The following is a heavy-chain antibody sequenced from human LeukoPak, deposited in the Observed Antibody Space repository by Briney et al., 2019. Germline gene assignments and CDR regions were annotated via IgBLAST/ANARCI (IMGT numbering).Heavy chain of an antibody. CDR1: GFNFGDYG. CDR3: AKDGATTTTTISDFDY. CDR2: ITGSGGST. V-gene: IGHV3-23*01. Sequence: GRSLRLSCTISGFNFGDYGVSWVRQAPGKGLEWVSGITGSGGSTHYADSVKGRFTISRDNSKNTLYLQMNSLRDEDTAVYYCAKDGATTTTTISDFDYWGQGTLVTVSS. D-gene: IGHD4-17*01. J-gene: IGHJ4*02.